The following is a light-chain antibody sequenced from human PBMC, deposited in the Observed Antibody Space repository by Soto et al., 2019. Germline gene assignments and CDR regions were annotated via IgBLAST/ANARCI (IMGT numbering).Light chain of an antibody. CDR3: QQSSTIPRT. CDR2: AAS. V-gene: IGKV1-39*01. CDR1: QHIATY. J-gene: IGKJ1*01. Sequence: DIQMTQSPSALSASVGDRVTISCRSSQHIATYLNWYQHKPGKAPKLLVYAASILQGGVPSRFSGSGSGTDFRLTISSLQPDDFATYYCQQSSTIPRTFGQGTKVDLK.